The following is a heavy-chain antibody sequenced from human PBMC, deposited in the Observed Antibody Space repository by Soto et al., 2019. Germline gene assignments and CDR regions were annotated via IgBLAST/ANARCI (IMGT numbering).Heavy chain of an antibody. J-gene: IGHJ4*02. CDR3: ANLIV. Sequence: QVQLVESGGGVVQPGRSLRLSCAASGFTFSSCGMHWVRQAPGKWLEWVAVISYDGSNKYYADSVKGRFTISRDNSKNTLYLQMNSLRAEDTAVYYCANLIVWGQGTLVTVSS. V-gene: IGHV3-30*18. CDR1: GFTFSSCG. D-gene: IGHD2-21*01. CDR2: ISYDGSNK.